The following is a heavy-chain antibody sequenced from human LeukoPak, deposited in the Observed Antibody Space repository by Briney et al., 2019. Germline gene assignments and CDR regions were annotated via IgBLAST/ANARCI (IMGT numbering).Heavy chain of an antibody. D-gene: IGHD6-6*01. J-gene: IGHJ4*02. CDR1: GYTFTSYD. Sequence: ASVKVSCKASGYTFTSYDINWVRQATGQGLEWMGWMNPNSGNTGYAQKFQGRVTMTRDTSISTAYMELSRLRSDDTAVYYCARRAARPYYFDYWGQGTLVTVSS. CDR3: ARRAARPYYFDY. V-gene: IGHV1-8*01. CDR2: MNPNSGNT.